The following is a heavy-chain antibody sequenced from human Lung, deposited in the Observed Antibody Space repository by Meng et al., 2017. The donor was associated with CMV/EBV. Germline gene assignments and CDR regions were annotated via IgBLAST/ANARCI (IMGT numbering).Heavy chain of an antibody. CDR2: SREKTSGYST. CDR1: GFAFTDYY. D-gene: IGHD1-1*01. CDR3: VKDRRTTRDFDY. Sequence: GGSLRLSCAASGFAFTDYYMDWVRQAPGRGLEWVARSREKTSGYSTEYAASVKGRFTISREETSNSQYLHMNSRKMEDTAVYYCVKDRRTTRDFDYWGQGTLVTVSS. J-gene: IGHJ4*02. V-gene: IGHV3-72*01.